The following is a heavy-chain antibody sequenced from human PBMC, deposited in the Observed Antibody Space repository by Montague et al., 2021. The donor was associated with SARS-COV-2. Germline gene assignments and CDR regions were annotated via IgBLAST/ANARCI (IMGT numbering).Heavy chain of an antibody. D-gene: IGHD3-10*01. Sequence: SETLSLTCSVSPGSIISSGCYWGWIRQPPGKELEWIGNIYYSGTSYYNPSLQSRGTISVDTSKNHLSLRLSSVTAADTAVYFCARGMIRGVTTPFDYWGQGSQVTVSS. J-gene: IGHJ4*02. V-gene: IGHV4-39*02. CDR3: ARGMIRGVTTPFDY. CDR2: IYYSGTS. CDR1: PGSIISSGCY.